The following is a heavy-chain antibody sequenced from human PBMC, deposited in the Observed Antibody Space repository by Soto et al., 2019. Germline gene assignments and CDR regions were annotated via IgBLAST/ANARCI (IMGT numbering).Heavy chain of an antibody. J-gene: IGHJ6*02. CDR1: GYSFTSYW. D-gene: IGHD1-26*01. CDR3: ARSGSPWGDYYGMDV. V-gene: IGHV5-51*01. Sequence: GESLKISCKGSGYSFTSYWIGWVRQMPGKGLEWMGIIYPGDSDTRYSPSFQGQVTISAAKSISTAYLQWSSLKASDTAMYYCARSGSPWGDYYGMDVWGQGTTVTVSS. CDR2: IYPGDSDT.